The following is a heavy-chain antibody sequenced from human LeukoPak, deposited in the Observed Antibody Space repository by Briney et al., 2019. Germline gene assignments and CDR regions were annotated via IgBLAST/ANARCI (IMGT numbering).Heavy chain of an antibody. CDR1: GFTFDDYA. D-gene: IGHD2-2*01. Sequence: PGRSLRLSCAASGFTFDDYAMHWVRHAPGKGLEWVPGISWNSGSIGYADSVKGRFTISRDNAKNSLYLQMNSLRAEDTALYYCAKDIGTALVVVPAALDYWGQGTLVTVSS. CDR3: AKDIGTALVVVPAALDY. CDR2: ISWNSGSI. J-gene: IGHJ4*02. V-gene: IGHV3-9*01.